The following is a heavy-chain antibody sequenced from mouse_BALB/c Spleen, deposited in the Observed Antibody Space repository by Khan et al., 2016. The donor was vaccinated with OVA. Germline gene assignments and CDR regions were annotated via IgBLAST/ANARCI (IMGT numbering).Heavy chain of an antibody. CDR2: INPYNGGT. CDR3: VRSASYGDYVEAWFAY. CDR1: GYSFTGYT. J-gene: IGHJ3*01. V-gene: IGHV1-37*01. D-gene: IGHD2-13*01. Sequence: EVQLQQSGPELVKPGASMKMSCKASGYSFTGYTMNWVKQSHVKNLEWIGLINPYNGGTAYNQKFRGKAYLTVDKSSNTAYMELLSPTSEDCAVYYCVRSASYGDYVEAWFAYWGQGTLVTVSA.